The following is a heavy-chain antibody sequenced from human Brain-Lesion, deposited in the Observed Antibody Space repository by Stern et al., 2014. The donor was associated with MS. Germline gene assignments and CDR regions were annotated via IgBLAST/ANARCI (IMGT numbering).Heavy chain of an antibody. D-gene: IGHD3-22*01. CDR3: ATYYYDSTGYNDF. Sequence: QVQLVESGAEVKKPGASVKVSCKASGYTFTGYYMPWVRQAPGQGLEWMGWINPKRGGTNYAQKFQGWVTMTRDTSINTAYMELSRLRSDDTAVYYCATYYYDSTGYNDFWGQGTLVTVSS. V-gene: IGHV1-2*04. CDR2: INPKRGGT. CDR1: GYTFTGYY. J-gene: IGHJ4*02.